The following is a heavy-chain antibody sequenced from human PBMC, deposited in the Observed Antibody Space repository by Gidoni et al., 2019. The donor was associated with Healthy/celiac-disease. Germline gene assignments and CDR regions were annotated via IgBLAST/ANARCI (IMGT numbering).Heavy chain of an antibody. CDR1: GGSCSSYY. Sequence: QVQLQQWGAGLLKPSETLSLTCAVYGGSCSSYYWSWIRQPPGKGLEWIGEINHSGSTNYTPSLKSRVTISVDTSKNQFSLKLSSLTAAYTAVYYCARSINYYFDSSGYYSRYYYYGMDVWGQGTTVTVSS. CDR3: ARSINYYFDSSGYYSRYYYYGMDV. CDR2: INHSGST. V-gene: IGHV4-34*01. D-gene: IGHD3-22*01. J-gene: IGHJ6*02.